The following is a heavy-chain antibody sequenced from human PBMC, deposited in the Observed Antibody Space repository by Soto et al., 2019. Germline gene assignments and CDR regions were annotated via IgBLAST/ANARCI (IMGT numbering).Heavy chain of an antibody. CDR3: ARGCSSSDCYTNYYYYYGMDA. J-gene: IGHJ6*02. V-gene: IGHV3-30*04. D-gene: IGHD2-2*02. CDR1: GFTFSSFA. Sequence: GGSLRLSCAASGFTFSSFAMHWARQAPGKGLEWVAFISYDGRKNSYADSVKGRFTVSRDNSKNTVYLQMNSLRAEDTAVYYCARGCSSSDCYTNYYYYYGMDAWGHGTTVTVSS. CDR2: ISYDGRKN.